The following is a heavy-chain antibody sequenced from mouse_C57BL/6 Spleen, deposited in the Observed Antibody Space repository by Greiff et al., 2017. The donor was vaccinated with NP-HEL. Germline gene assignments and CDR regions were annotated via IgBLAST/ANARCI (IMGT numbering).Heavy chain of an antibody. Sequence: VQLQQSGPVLVKPGASVKMSCKASGYTFTDYYMNWVKQSHGKSLEWIGVINPYNGGTSYNQKFKGKATLTVDKSSSTAYMELNSLTSEDSAVYYCARLNYSNLYYFDYWGQGTTLTVSS. J-gene: IGHJ2*01. CDR3: ARLNYSNLYYFDY. CDR1: GYTFTDYY. D-gene: IGHD2-5*01. V-gene: IGHV1-19*01. CDR2: INPYNGGT.